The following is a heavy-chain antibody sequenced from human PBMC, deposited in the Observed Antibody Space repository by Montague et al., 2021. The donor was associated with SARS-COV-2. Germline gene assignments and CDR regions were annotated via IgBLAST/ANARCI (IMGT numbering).Heavy chain of an antibody. CDR1: GGSISSSSYY. Sequence: TLSLTCTVSGGSISSSSYYWGWIRQPPGKGLEWIGSIYYSGSTYYNPSLKSRVTISVDTSKNQFSLKLNSVTAADTAVYYCARFPSSYYFDSKAAPATPDAFDIWGQGTMVTVSS. CDR2: IYYSGST. V-gene: IGHV4-39*01. J-gene: IGHJ3*02. D-gene: IGHD3-22*01. CDR3: ARFPSSYYFDSKAAPATPDAFDI.